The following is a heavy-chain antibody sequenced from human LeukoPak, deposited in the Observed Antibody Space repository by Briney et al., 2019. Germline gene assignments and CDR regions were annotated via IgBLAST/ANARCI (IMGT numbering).Heavy chain of an antibody. CDR1: GFTFSSYG. V-gene: IGHV3-74*01. CDR3: ARDWSISAAGDTY. J-gene: IGHJ4*02. Sequence: GGSLRLSCAASGFTFSSYGMSWVRQAPGKGLVWVSRVNRDGSSTSYADSVKGRFTVSRDNAKNTLSLQMNSLRAEDTAVYYCARDWSISAAGDTYWGQGTLVTVSS. D-gene: IGHD6-13*01. CDR2: VNRDGSST.